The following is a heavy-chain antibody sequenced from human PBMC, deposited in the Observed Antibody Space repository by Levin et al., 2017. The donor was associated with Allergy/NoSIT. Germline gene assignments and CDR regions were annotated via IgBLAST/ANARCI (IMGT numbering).Heavy chain of an antibody. V-gene: IGHV4-31*03. CDR1: GDSISTGNYY. Sequence: SQTLSLTCTVSGDSISTGNYYWSWIRQHPGQALEWIGYTYNSGRTFYSASLKSRVTISVDTSKNQFYLRLSSVTAADTAIYYCARDWDYGDYVHAFDYWGQGTLVTVSS. J-gene: IGHJ4*02. CDR2: TYNSGRT. D-gene: IGHD4-17*01. CDR3: ARDWDYGDYVHAFDY.